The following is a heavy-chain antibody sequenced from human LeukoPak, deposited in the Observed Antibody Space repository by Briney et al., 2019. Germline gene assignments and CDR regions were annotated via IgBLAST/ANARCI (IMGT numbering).Heavy chain of an antibody. D-gene: IGHD2-15*01. V-gene: IGHV3-74*01. CDR1: GLAFSAYK. CDR3: VVGGSPGY. CDR2: ISTDGYTT. Sequence: GGSLRLSCATSGLAFSAYKMHWVRQAPRKGLVWVSRISTDGYTTDYADFVQGRFTASRDNTKNTWSLEMNSLRAEDTAVYYCVVGGSPGYWGQGTLVTVSS. J-gene: IGHJ4*02.